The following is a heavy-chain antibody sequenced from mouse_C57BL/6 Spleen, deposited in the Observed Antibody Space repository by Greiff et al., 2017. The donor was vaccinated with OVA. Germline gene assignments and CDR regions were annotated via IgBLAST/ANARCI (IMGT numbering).Heavy chain of an antibody. J-gene: IGHJ2*01. Sequence: EVQLVESGGGLVQPGGSLSLSCAASGFTFTDYYMSWVRQPPGKALEWLGFIRNKANGYTTEYSASVKGRSTISRDNSQSILYLQMNALRAEDSATYYCTRWEKDYFDYWGQGTTLTVSS. V-gene: IGHV7-3*01. CDR3: TRWEKDYFDY. CDR2: IRNKANGYTT. CDR1: GFTFTDYY.